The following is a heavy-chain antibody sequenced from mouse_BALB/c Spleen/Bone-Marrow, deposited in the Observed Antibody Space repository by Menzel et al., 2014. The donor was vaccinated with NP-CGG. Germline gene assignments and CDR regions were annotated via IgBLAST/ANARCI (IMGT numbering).Heavy chain of an antibody. CDR3: ARHMAELLFDS. CDR2: IRNKANGYTT. CDR1: GFTFTDYY. J-gene: IGHJ2*01. V-gene: IGHV7-3*02. Sequence: DVKLVESGGGLVQPGGSLRLSCAPSGFTFTDYYMNWVRQPPGEALEWLAFIRNKANGYTTEYSASVKGRFTISRGNSQSILYLHMNTLRAEDSATYYRARHMAELLFDSCGQDTTLTIPS. D-gene: IGHD4-1*01.